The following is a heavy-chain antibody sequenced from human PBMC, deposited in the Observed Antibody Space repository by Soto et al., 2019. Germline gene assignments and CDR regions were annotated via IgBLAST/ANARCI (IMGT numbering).Heavy chain of an antibody. Sequence: TLSLTCAVNGGSLSGYYWSWIRQSPGKGLEWIGEINHRGSSDYNPSLKSRVTLSIDASMNHVTLELTSVTAADTAVYYCARDRDSSWIHPGMDVWGQGTTVTVSS. CDR3: ARDRDSSWIHPGMDV. J-gene: IGHJ6*02. D-gene: IGHD6-13*01. CDR2: INHRGSS. V-gene: IGHV4-34*01. CDR1: GGSLSGYY.